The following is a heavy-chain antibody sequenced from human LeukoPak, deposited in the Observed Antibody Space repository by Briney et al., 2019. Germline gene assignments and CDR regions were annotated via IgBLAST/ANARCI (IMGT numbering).Heavy chain of an antibody. Sequence: SETPSLTCTVSAGSISTYYWSWSRQPPGKGLEWIGYIHYTGSTNYNPSLKSRVSILVDTSKNQFSLRLTSVTAADTAVYYCARSLFPYYYDSSAYFPFDYWGQGTLVTVSS. D-gene: IGHD3-22*01. CDR1: AGSISTYY. V-gene: IGHV4-59*01. J-gene: IGHJ4*02. CDR2: IHYTGST. CDR3: ARSLFPYYYDSSAYFPFDY.